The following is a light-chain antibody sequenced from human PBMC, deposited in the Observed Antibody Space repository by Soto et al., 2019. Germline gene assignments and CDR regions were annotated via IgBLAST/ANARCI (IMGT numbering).Light chain of an antibody. CDR3: TSYTTSSTLI. J-gene: IGLJ2*01. Sequence: QSALTQPASVAGSPGQSITISCTGTSSDVGNYIYVSWYQHHPHKAPKLMIYDVSNRPSGVSDRFSGSKSGNTASLTISGIQAEDEADYYCTSYTTSSTLIFGGGTKLTVL. CDR1: SSDVGNYIY. CDR2: DVS. V-gene: IGLV2-14*03.